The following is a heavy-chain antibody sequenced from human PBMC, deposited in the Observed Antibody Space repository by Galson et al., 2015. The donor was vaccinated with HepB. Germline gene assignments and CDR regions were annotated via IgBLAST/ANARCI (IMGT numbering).Heavy chain of an antibody. Sequence: SLRLSCAASTFALTTFGMHWVLQAPGKGLEWLAFIRSDGSNKYYADFLKGRFTISRDNSKQTLSLQMNSLRSEDTAVYYCAKEGRGGFDYWGQGTLVTVSS. CDR3: AKEGRGGFDY. CDR1: TFALTTFG. CDR2: IRSDGSNK. V-gene: IGHV3-30*02. D-gene: IGHD3-16*01. J-gene: IGHJ4*02.